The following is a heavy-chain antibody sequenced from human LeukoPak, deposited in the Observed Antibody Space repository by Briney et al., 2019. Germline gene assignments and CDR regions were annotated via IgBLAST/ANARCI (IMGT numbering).Heavy chain of an antibody. J-gene: IGHJ4*02. CDR3: ATDPGTMIVVP. D-gene: IGHD3-22*01. V-gene: IGHV3-23*01. Sequence: PGGSLRLSCAASGFTFSAYAMTWFRQAPGKGVEWVSVISGSGDTTYYADSVKGRFTVSRDNSKNTLYLQMNSLRAEDTAVYYCATDPGTMIVVPWGQGTLVTVSS. CDR1: GFTFSAYA. CDR2: ISGSGDTT.